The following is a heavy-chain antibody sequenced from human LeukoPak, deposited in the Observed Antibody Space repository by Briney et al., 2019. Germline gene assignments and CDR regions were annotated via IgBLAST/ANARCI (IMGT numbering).Heavy chain of an antibody. J-gene: IGHJ4*02. CDR2: IYTSGST. CDR1: GGSISSGSYY. D-gene: IGHD2-2*01. V-gene: IGHV4-61*02. CDR3: ARGEIVVVPAAISR. Sequence: SETLSLTCTVSGGSISSGSYYWSWIRQPAGKGLEWIGRIYTSGSTNYNPSLKSRVTISVDTSKNQFSLKLSSVTAADTAVYYCARGEIVVVPAAISRWGQGTLVTVSS.